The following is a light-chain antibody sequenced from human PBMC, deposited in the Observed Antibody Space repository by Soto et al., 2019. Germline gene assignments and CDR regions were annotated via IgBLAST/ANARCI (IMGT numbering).Light chain of an antibody. CDR3: QHYDNLPIT. V-gene: IGKV1-5*01. Sequence: IQLTQSPSTLSASLGDTVTMTCRASQSISRWLSWYQQKAGKAPKLLIYDASTLQTGVPSRFSGSGSGTDFAFTISSLQPEDIATYYCQHYDNLPITFGQGTRLEIK. J-gene: IGKJ5*01. CDR1: QSISRW. CDR2: DAS.